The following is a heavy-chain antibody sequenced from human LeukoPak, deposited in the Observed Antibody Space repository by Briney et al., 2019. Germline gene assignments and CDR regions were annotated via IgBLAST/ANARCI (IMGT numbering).Heavy chain of an antibody. CDR1: GFTFSSYA. CDR3: ARRAVVPAAIRSGWFDP. Sequence: GGSLRLSCAASGFTFSSYAMHWVRQAPGKGLEWVAAISYDGSNKYYADSVKGRFTISRDNSKNTLYLQMNSLRAEDTAVYYCARRAVVPAAIRSGWFDPWGQGTLVTVSS. J-gene: IGHJ5*02. D-gene: IGHD2-2*02. CDR2: ISYDGSNK. V-gene: IGHV3-30-3*01.